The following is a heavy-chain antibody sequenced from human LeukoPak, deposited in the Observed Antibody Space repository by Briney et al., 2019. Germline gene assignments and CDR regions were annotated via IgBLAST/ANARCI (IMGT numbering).Heavy chain of an antibody. V-gene: IGHV4-34*01. CDR3: AGPYYYDSSGYSGPPTFDY. CDR2: INYSGST. J-gene: IGHJ4*02. Sequence: PSETLSLTCAVYGGSFSGYYWSWIRQPPGKGLEWIGEINYSGSTNYNPSLKSRVTISVDTSKNQFSLKLSSVTAADTAVYYCAGPYYYDSSGYSGPPTFDYWGQGTLVTVSS. D-gene: IGHD3-22*01. CDR1: GGSFSGYY.